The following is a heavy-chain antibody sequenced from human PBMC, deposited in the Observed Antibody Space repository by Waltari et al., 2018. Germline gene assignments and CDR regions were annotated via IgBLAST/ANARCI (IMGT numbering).Heavy chain of an antibody. Sequence: VQLQESGPGLVKPSETLSLTCTVSGGSISSYYWSWLRQPPGKGLEWVSAISGSGGSTYYADSVKGRFTISRDNSKNTLYLQMNSLRAEDTAVYYCAKDGSSGSFDYWGQGTLVTVSS. J-gene: IGHJ4*02. D-gene: IGHD3-22*01. CDR2: ISGSGGST. V-gene: IGHV3-23*01. CDR3: AKDGSSGSFDY. CDR1: GGSISSYY.